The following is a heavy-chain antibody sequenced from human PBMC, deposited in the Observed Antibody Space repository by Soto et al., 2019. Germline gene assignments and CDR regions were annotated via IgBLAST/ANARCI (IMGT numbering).Heavy chain of an antibody. CDR3: ARALLPHDAFDI. V-gene: IGHV3-66*01. CDR1: GFTVSSNY. CDR2: IYSGGST. J-gene: IGHJ3*02. Sequence: EVQLVESGGGLVQPGGSLRLSCAASGFTVSSNYMSGVRQAPGKGLEWVSVIYSGGSTYYAASVNGRFTISRDNSKTTLYLQMNSLRAEDTAVYYCARALLPHDAFDIWGQGTMVTVSS.